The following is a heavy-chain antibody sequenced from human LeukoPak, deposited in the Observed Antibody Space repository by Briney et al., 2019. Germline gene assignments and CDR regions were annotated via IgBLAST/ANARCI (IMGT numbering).Heavy chain of an antibody. D-gene: IGHD2-15*01. J-gene: IGHJ3*02. Sequence: SETLSLTCTVSGVSISNYYWSWIRQPAGKGLEWIGRKYARGSSNYNPPVQSRVTMSVDTSKNQFSLKLRSVTAADTAVYYCARGRYCSADICTGGDSFDIWGLGTMVTVSS. V-gene: IGHV4-4*07. CDR3: ARGRYCSADICTGGDSFDI. CDR2: KYARGSS. CDR1: GVSISNYY.